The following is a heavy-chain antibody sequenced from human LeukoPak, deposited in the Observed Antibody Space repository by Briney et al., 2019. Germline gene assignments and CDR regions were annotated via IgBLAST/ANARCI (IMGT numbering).Heavy chain of an antibody. J-gene: IGHJ4*02. V-gene: IGHV4-59*01. CDR2: IYYSGST. CDR3: ARVRGDSSV. Sequence: PSETLSLTCTVSGGSISSYYWSWIRQPPGKGLEWIGYIYYSGSTNYNPSLKSRVTISVDTSKNQFSMKLSSVTAADTAVYYCARVRGDSSVWGQGTLVTVSS. D-gene: IGHD3-22*01. CDR1: GGSISSYY.